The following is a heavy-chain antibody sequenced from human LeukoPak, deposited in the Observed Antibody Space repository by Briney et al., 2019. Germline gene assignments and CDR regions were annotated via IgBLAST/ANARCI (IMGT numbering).Heavy chain of an antibody. CDR3: ARDRGYSYGPQRTDAFDI. D-gene: IGHD5-18*01. V-gene: IGHV3-53*01. CDR2: IYSGGST. J-gene: IGHJ3*02. CDR1: GFTFSTYA. Sequence: GGSLRLSCAASGFTFSTYAMSWVRQAPGKGLEWVSVIYSGGSTYYADSVKGRFTISRDNSKNTLYLQMNSLRAEDTAVYYCARDRGYSYGPQRTDAFDIWGQGTMVTVSS.